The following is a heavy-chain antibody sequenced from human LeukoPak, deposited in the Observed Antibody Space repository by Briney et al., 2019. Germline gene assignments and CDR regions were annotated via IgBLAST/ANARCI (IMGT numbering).Heavy chain of an antibody. CDR1: GGSFSGYY. CDR2: IYYSGCT. Sequence: SETLSLTCAVYGGSFSGYYWSWIRQPPGKGLEWIGYIYYSGCTNYNPSLKSRVTISVDTSKNQFSLKLTSVTAADTAVYYCARGGGSGYSYGWGQGTLVTVSS. J-gene: IGHJ4*02. CDR3: ARGGGSGYSYG. D-gene: IGHD5-18*01. V-gene: IGHV4-59*01.